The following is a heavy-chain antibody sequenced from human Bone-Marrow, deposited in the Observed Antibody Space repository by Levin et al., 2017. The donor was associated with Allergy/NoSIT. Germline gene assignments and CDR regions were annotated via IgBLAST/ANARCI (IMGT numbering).Heavy chain of an antibody. Sequence: GGSLRLSCAASGFRFDNYGLSWVRQVPGKGLEWVAGLNWDGSFTDYADAVKGRFTISRDNADNSLYLQMNSLRLDDTALYHCAGSYYYGVGTYGDWFDPWGPGTLVTVSS. V-gene: IGHV3-20*01. CDR2: LNWDGSFT. CDR3: AGSYYYGVGTYGDWFDP. CDR1: GFRFDNYG. J-gene: IGHJ5*02. D-gene: IGHD3-10*01.